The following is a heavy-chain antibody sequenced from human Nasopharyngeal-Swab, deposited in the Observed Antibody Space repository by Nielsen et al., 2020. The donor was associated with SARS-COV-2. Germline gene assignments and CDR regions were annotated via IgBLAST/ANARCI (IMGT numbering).Heavy chain of an antibody. CDR1: GGSISSGSYY. CDR3: ARDGHSNYDYHYMDV. CDR2: IYTSGST. D-gene: IGHD4-11*01. V-gene: IGHV4-61*02. J-gene: IGHJ6*03. Sequence: SETLSLTCTVSGGSISSGSYYWSWIRQPAGKGLEWIGRIYTSGSTNYNPSLKSRATISVDTSKNQFSLKLTSVTAADTAVYYCARDGHSNYDYHYMDVWGKGTTVTVSS.